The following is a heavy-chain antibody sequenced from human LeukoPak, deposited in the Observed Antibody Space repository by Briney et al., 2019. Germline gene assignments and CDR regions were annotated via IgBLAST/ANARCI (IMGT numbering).Heavy chain of an antibody. J-gene: IGHJ4*02. CDR1: GFTFSSYG. V-gene: IGHV3-30*18. D-gene: IGHD4-17*01. CDR2: MTYDGSNK. Sequence: GGSLRLSCAASGFTFSSYGMHWVRQAPGKGLEWVAVMTYDGSNKYYADSVRGRFTISRDNSKNTLYLQMNSLRAEDTAVYYCAKGPTDYGDHGHYWGQGTLVTVSS. CDR3: AKGPTDYGDHGHY.